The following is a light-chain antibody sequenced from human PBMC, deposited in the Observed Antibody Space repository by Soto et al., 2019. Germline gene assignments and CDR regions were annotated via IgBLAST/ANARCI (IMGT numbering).Light chain of an antibody. CDR3: QQRSNWPFT. CDR2: GAS. CDR1: RSIGTY. Sequence: EIVLTQSPATLSLSPGERATLSCRASRSIGTYLAWYQQKPCQAPRRLMSGASNRATGIPARFSGSGSATDTTLTISSLDPADFAGYYCQQRSNWPFTFGPGTKVDIK. V-gene: IGKV3-11*01. J-gene: IGKJ3*01.